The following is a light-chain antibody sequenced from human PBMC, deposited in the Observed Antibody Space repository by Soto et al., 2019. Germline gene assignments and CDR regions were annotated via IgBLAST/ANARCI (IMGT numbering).Light chain of an antibody. V-gene: IGLV2-23*01. CDR3: CSYAGTYTV. CDR2: EGS. CDR1: SSDVGSYNL. J-gene: IGLJ2*01. Sequence: QSALTQPASVSGSPGQSITISCTGTSSDVGSYNLVSWYQQHPGKAPKLMIYEGSKRPSGISNRFSGSKSDSSASLTISGLQAEDEADYYCCSYAGTYTVFGGGTQLTVL.